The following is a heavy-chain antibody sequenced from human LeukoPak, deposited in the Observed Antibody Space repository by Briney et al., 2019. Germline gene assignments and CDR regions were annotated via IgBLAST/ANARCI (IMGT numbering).Heavy chain of an antibody. CDR1: GFTFGDYG. CDR3: AKDPDSYGPTNWFDP. Sequence: GGSLRLSCAASGFTFGDYGMSWVRQAPGKGLEWVSGINWDGGSTGYADSVRGRFTISRDNAKNSLYLQMNSLRAEDTAVYYCAKDPDSYGPTNWFDPWGQGTLVTVSS. J-gene: IGHJ5*02. CDR2: INWDGGST. D-gene: IGHD5-18*01. V-gene: IGHV3-20*04.